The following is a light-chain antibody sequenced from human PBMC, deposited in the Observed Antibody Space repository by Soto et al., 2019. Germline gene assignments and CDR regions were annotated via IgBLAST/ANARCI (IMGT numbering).Light chain of an antibody. CDR3: QHYESSPPSYT. V-gene: IGKV3-20*01. Sequence: EIVLTQSPGTLSLSPCERATLSCRSSQSLTSTYLAWYQQKPGQAPRRLIYDASTTATAIPDRFSGSGSGTDLNLTISRLEPQDDALYYCQHYESSPPSYTFGQGTKLELK. J-gene: IGKJ2*01. CDR1: QSLTSTY. CDR2: DAS.